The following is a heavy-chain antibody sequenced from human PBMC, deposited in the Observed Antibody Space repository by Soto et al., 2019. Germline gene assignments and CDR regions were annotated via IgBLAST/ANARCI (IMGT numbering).Heavy chain of an antibody. CDR3: ARVLYDLSPQYYYYYGMDV. CDR1: GYTFTSYA. Sequence: ASVKVSCKASGYTFTSYAMHWVRQAPGQRLEWMGWINAGNGNTKYSQKFQGRVTITRDTSASTAYMELSSLRSEDTAVYYCARVLYDLSPQYYYYYGMDVWGQGTTVTVSS. CDR2: INAGNGNT. D-gene: IGHD3-3*01. J-gene: IGHJ6*02. V-gene: IGHV1-3*01.